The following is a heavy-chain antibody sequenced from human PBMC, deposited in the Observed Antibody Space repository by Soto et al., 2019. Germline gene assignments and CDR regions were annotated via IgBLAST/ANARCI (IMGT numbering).Heavy chain of an antibody. D-gene: IGHD3-16*02. Sequence: QVQLVESGGGVVQPGRSLRLSCAASGFTFSSYGMHWVRQAPGKGLEWVAVISYDGSNKYYADSVKGRFTISRDNSKNTLYLQMNSLRAEYTAAYYCASSPTRRVITFGEVIAEYWGQGTLVTVSS. J-gene: IGHJ4*02. CDR3: ASSPTRRVITFGEVIAEY. V-gene: IGHV3-30*03. CDR1: GFTFSSYG. CDR2: ISYDGSNK.